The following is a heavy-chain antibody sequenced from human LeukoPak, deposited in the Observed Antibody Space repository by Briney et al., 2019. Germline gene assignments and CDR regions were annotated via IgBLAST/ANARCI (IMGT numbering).Heavy chain of an antibody. CDR1: GGSFSGYY. D-gene: IGHD4-17*01. J-gene: IGHJ4*02. V-gene: IGHV4-34*01. Sequence: PSETLSLTRAVYGGSFSGYYWSWIRQPPGKGLEWIGEINHSGSTNYNPSLKSRVTISVDTSKNQFSLKLSSVTAADTAVYYCARYGAVTTNFDYWGQGTLVTVSS. CDR3: ARYGAVTTNFDY. CDR2: INHSGST.